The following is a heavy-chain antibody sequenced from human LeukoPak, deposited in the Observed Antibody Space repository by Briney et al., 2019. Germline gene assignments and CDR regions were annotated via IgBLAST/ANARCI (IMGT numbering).Heavy chain of an antibody. V-gene: IGHV4-38-2*02. CDR2: IYHSGST. CDR1: GYSISSGYY. D-gene: IGHD1-26*01. CDR3: ARDGLIVGEVEY. J-gene: IGHJ4*02. Sequence: SETLSLTCTVSGYSISSGYYWGWIRQPPGKGLEWIGSIYHSGSTYYNPSLKSRVTISVDTSKNQFSLKLSSVTAADTAVYYCARDGLIVGEVEYWGQGTLVTVSS.